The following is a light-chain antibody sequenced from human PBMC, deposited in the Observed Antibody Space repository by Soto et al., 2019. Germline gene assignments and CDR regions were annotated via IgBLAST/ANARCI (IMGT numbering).Light chain of an antibody. CDR2: AAS. J-gene: IGKJ3*01. V-gene: IGKV1-27*01. CDR1: QGIDTY. CDR3: QKYTRAPFT. Sequence: DIQMTQSPSSLSASVGDRVTVTCRASQGIDTYLAWYQQKPGQVPKLLIYAASTLQSGVPSRFSGSGSGTDFTLTISSLQPDDVATYFCQKYTRAPFTFGLWTKVDIK.